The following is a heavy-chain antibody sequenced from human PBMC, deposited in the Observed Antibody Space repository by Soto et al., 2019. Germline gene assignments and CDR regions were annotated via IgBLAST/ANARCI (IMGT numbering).Heavy chain of an antibody. CDR2: IKSDGSGT. CDR1: GFTFSSYW. J-gene: IGHJ4*02. Sequence: EVQLVESGGGLVQPGESLTLSCAASGFTFSSYWMHWVRQAPGKGLVWVSRIKSDGSGTYYADSVKGRLTISRDNAKTTLYVQMNSLRVEDTAVYFGAGGDGDRYGGNGYLGRHWGQGPMVTVSS. CDR3: AGGDGDRYGGNGYLGRH. D-gene: IGHD5-18*01. V-gene: IGHV3-74*01.